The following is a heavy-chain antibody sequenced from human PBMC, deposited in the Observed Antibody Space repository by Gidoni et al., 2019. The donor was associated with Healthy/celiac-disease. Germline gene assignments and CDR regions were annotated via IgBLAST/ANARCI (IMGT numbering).Heavy chain of an antibody. D-gene: IGHD3-10*01. CDR2: FSGSGGST. CDR3: AKVEPRWFGALDY. J-gene: IGHJ4*02. Sequence: EVQLLESGGGLVQPGGSLRLYCAASGFTFSSYAMSWVRQSPGKGLEWVSSFSGSGGSTYYAYSVKGRFTISRDNSKNTLYLQMNSLRAEDTAVYYCAKVEPRWFGALDYWGQGTLVTVSS. CDR1: GFTFSSYA. V-gene: IGHV3-23*01.